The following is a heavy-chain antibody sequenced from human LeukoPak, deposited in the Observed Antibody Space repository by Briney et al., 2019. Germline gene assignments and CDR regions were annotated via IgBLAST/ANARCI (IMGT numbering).Heavy chain of an antibody. V-gene: IGHV1-18*01. CDR3: ARATSSSWYPYYFDY. CDR1: GYTFTSYG. D-gene: IGHD6-13*01. J-gene: IGHJ4*02. Sequence: ASVKVSCKASGYTFTSYGISWVRQAPGQGLEWVGWISAYNGNTNYAQKLQGRVTMTTDTSTSTAYMELRSLRSDDTAVYYCARATSSSWYPYYFDYWGQGTLVTVSS. CDR2: ISAYNGNT.